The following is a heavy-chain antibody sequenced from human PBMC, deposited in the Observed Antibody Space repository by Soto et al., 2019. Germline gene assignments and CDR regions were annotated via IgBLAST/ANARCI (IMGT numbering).Heavy chain of an antibody. V-gene: IGHV1-18*01. CDR1: GYTFTSYG. D-gene: IGHD2-8*01. CDR3: AREQTNTFYYYYYGMDV. Sequence: ASVKVSCKASGYTFTSYGISWVRQAPGQGLEWMRWISAYNGSTNYAQKLQGRVTMTTDTSTSTAYMELRSLRSDDTAVYYCAREQTNTFYYYYYGMDVWGQGTTVTVSS. CDR2: ISAYNGST. J-gene: IGHJ6*02.